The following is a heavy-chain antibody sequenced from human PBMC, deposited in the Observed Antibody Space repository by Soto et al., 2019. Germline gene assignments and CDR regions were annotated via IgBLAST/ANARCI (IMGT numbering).Heavy chain of an antibody. V-gene: IGHV1-8*01. CDR1: GYTFTSYD. CDR3: ARGPYYDNSGYHVAVDY. CDR2: MNPNSGNT. J-gene: IGHJ4*02. Sequence: VQLVQSGAEVKKPGASVKVSCKASGYTFTSYDINWVRQAPGQGLEWMGWMNPNSGNTGYAQKFRGRVTMTRDTSISTAFMELSSLRADDTAVYYCARGPYYDNSGYHVAVDYWGQGTLVTVSS. D-gene: IGHD3-22*01.